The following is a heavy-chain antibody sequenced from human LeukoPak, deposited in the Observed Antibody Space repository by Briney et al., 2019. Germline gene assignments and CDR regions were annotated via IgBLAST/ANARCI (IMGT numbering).Heavy chain of an antibody. J-gene: IGHJ3*02. D-gene: IGHD3-22*01. V-gene: IGHV3-48*02. CDR3: ARHWDGYYSGAFDI. CDR1: GFTFSSYS. CDR2: ISSSSSTI. Sequence: GGSLRLSCAASGFTFSSYSMNWVRQAPGKGLEWVSYISSSSSTIYYADSVKGRFTISRDNAKNSLYLQMNSLRDEDTAVYYCARHWDGYYSGAFDIWGQGTMVTVSS.